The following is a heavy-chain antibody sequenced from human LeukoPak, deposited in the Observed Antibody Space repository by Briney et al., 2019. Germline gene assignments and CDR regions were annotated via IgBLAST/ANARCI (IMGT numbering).Heavy chain of an antibody. CDR2: ISGFNT. V-gene: IGHV3-23*01. CDR1: GFAFSNYA. D-gene: IGHD2-8*01. Sequence: GGSLRLSCITSGFAFSNYAMNWVRQAPGKGPEWVSGISGFNTYYADSAKGRFTISRDNSKNVLYLQMDRLRVEDTAVYSCAKDVCTSPRCLLHFDSWGQGTLVTVSS. J-gene: IGHJ4*02. CDR3: AKDVCTSPRCLLHFDS.